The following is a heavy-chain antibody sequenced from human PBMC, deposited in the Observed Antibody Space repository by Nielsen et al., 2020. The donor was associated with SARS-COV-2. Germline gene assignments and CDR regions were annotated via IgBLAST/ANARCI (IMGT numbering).Heavy chain of an antibody. D-gene: IGHD6-13*01. CDR3: ARGGSIAAGSEQYYYYYYGMDV. V-gene: IGHV3-21*01. J-gene: IGHJ6*02. Sequence: GESLKISCAASGFTFSSYSMNWVRQAPGKGLEWVSSISSSSSYIYYADSVKGRFTISGDNAKNSLYLQMNSLRAEDTAVYYCARGGSIAAGSEQYYYYYYGMDVWGQGTTVTVSS. CDR2: ISSSSSYI. CDR1: GFTFSSYS.